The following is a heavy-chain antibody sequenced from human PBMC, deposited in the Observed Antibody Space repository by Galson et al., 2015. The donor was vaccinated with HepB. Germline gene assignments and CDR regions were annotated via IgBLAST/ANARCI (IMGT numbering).Heavy chain of an antibody. CDR1: GYTFTSSA. D-gene: IGHD2-21*01. CDR3: ASGVSYVVGFKY. CDR2: INPGNGDT. J-gene: IGHJ4*02. V-gene: IGHV1-3*01. Sequence: SVKVSCKASGYTFTSSAMHWVRQAPGQRLEWMGWINPGNGDTQYSQRFQGRVTITRDTSATTAYMELSSLRSEDTAIYYCASGVSYVVGFKYRGQGTLVTVSS.